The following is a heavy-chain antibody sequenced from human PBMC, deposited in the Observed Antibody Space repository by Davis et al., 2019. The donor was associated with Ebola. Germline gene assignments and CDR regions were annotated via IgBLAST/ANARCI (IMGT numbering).Heavy chain of an antibody. CDR2: INPHNNNT. J-gene: IGHJ5*02. Sequence: AASVKVSCKASGYTFTSYGITWVRQAPGQGLEWMGWINPHNNNTNYAQNVQGRVTITRDTSASTAYMELSSLRSEDTAVYYCARVDSSSWFNWFDPWGQGTLVTVSS. V-gene: IGHV1-18*04. CDR3: ARVDSSSWFNWFDP. D-gene: IGHD6-13*01. CDR1: GYTFTSYG.